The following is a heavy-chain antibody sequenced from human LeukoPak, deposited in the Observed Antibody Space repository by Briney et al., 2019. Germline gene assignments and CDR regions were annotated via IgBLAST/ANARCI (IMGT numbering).Heavy chain of an antibody. V-gene: IGHV1-2*02. CDR2: INPNSGGT. D-gene: IGHD2-15*01. Sequence: GASVKVSCKASGYTFTGYYMHWVRQAPGQGLEWMGWINPNSGGTNYAQKFQGRVTMTRDTSISTAYMELSRLRSDDTAVYYCARDGDIVVVVAATRYGMDVWGQGTTVTVSS. CDR3: ARDGDIVVVVAATRYGMDV. J-gene: IGHJ6*02. CDR1: GYTFTGYY.